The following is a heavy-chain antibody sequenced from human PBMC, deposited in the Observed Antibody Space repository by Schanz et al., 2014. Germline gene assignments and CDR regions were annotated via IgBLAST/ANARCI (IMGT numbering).Heavy chain of an antibody. Sequence: EVQLAESGGSLVKPGGSLRLSCAASGFTFRNYKMIWVRQAPGKGLEWVSSISSTSTYINYADSVKGRFTISRDNAKNSLHLQMNSLRAEDTAVYYCVREGSSSPDCCYYNGMDVWAKGPRSPSP. CDR2: ISSTSTYI. J-gene: IGHJ6*02. D-gene: IGHD6-6*01. V-gene: IGHV3-21*01. CDR3: VREGSSSPDCCYYNGMDV. CDR1: GFTFRNYK.